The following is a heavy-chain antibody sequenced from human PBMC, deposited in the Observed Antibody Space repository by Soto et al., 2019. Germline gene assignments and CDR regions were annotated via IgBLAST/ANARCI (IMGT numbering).Heavy chain of an antibody. V-gene: IGHV3-23*01. D-gene: IGHD3-22*01. CDR3: ARAQPTYSSSYFDY. J-gene: IGHJ4*02. CDR2: ISGRGDDT. CDR1: GFTFSSYA. Sequence: GGSLRLSCAASGFTFSSYAMSWVRQAPGKGLEWVSTISGRGDDTYYTDSVKGRFTISRDNSKNTLYVHMNSLRAEDTAVYYCARAQPTYSSSYFDYWGQGTLVTSPQ.